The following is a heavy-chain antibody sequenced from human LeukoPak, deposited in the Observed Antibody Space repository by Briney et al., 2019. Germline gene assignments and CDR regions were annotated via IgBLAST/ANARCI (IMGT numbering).Heavy chain of an antibody. Sequence: PSETLSLTCTVSGGSISSSSYYWGWIRQPPGKGLEWIGSIYYSGSTYYNPSLKSRVTISVDTSKNQFSLKLSSVTAADTAVYYCAREGDYGAYIDYWGQGTLVTVSS. CDR3: AREGDYGAYIDY. D-gene: IGHD4-17*01. CDR1: GGSISSSSYY. J-gene: IGHJ4*02. V-gene: IGHV4-39*02. CDR2: IYYSGST.